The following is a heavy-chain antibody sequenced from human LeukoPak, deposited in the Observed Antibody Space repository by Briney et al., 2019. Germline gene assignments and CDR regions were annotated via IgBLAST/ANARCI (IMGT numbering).Heavy chain of an antibody. D-gene: IGHD3-10*01. V-gene: IGHV1-3*03. Sequence: ASVKVSCKASGYTFTSYAMHWVRQAPGQRLEWMGWINAGNGNTKYSQEFQGRVTITRDTSASTAYMELSSLRAEDTAVYYCASGGGTLLWFDYYYYMDVWGKGTTVTVSS. CDR1: GYTFTSYA. CDR3: ASGGGTLLWFDYYYYMDV. J-gene: IGHJ6*03. CDR2: INAGNGNT.